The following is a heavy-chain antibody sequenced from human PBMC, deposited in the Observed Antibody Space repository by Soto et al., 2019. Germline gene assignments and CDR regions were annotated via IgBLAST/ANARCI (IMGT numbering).Heavy chain of an antibody. J-gene: IGHJ6*02. V-gene: IGHV4-31*03. D-gene: IGHD6-19*01. CDR3: ARGGGSGWYYYYYGMDV. CDR1: GGSISSGGYY. CDR2: IYYSGTT. Sequence: SETLSLTCTVSGGSISSGGYYWYWIRQHPGKGQEWIGYIYYSGTTYYNPSLKSRVTISVDTSKNQFSLKLSSVTAADTAVYYCARGGGSGWYYYYYGMDVWGQGTTVTVSS.